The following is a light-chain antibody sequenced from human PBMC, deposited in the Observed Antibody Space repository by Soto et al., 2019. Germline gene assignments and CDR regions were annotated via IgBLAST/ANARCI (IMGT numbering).Light chain of an antibody. Sequence: QSALTQPRSVSGSPGQSVTISCTGTSSDVGDYNYVSWYQQHPGKAPKLLIYAVNMRSSGVPDRFSGSKSGNTASLTISGLQAEDEADYSCCSYAGSYTGVFGGGTKVTVL. CDR2: AVN. CDR1: SSDVGDYNY. J-gene: IGLJ3*02. CDR3: CSYAGSYTGV. V-gene: IGLV2-11*01.